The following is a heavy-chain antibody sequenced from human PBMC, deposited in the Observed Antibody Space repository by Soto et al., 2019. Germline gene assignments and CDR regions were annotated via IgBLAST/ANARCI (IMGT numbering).Heavy chain of an antibody. D-gene: IGHD1-7*01. CDR2: ISGSGGST. CDR1: GFTFSSYA. Sequence: GGSLRLSCAASGFTFSSYAMSWVRQAPGKGLEWVSAISGSGGSTYYADSVKGRFTISRDNSKNTLYLQMNSLRAEDTAVYYCAKDKQAERIPRTTGFDPWGQGTLVTVSS. V-gene: IGHV3-23*01. CDR3: AKDKQAERIPRTTGFDP. J-gene: IGHJ5*02.